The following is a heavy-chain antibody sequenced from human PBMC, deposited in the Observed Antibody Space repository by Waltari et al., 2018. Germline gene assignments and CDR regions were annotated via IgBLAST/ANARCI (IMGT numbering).Heavy chain of an antibody. Sequence: DVQLVESGGGLVKTGGSLSLSWAASGFSFNDYAMAWVRQAAWKGLEWFSPITSSSTYIYYAVAVKGRFNISRDNAKNSLYLHLSSLRAEDTAVYYCARAGEARPWWFDPWGQGTLVTVSS. CDR3: ARAGEARPWWFDP. CDR2: ITSSSTYI. J-gene: IGHJ5*02. V-gene: IGHV3-21*01. D-gene: IGHD6-6*01. CDR1: GFSFNDYA.